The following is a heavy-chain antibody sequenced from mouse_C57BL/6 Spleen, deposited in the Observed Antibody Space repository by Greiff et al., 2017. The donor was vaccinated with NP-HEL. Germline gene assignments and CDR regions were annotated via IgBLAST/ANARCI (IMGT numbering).Heavy chain of an antibody. J-gene: IGHJ2*01. CDR1: GFTFSSYC. D-gene: IGHD2-3*01. CDR2: ISTGGSYT. V-gene: IGHV5-6*01. Sequence: EVQLVQSGGDLVKPGGSLKLSCAASGFTFSSYCMSWVRQTPDKRLEWVATISTGGSYTYYPDSVKGRFTIPRDNANNTRYLQMSSLKSEDTAMYYCARQGDDDGYYVDYWGQGTTLTVSS. CDR3: ARQGDDDGYYVDY.